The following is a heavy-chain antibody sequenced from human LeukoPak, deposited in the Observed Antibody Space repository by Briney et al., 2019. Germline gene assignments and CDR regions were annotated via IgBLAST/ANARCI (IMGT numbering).Heavy chain of an antibody. Sequence: GGSLRLSCAASGFTFTAYAMSWFRQAPGKGLEWVANIHEDGFVRNYVDSVKGRFTISRDNARNSVYLQLNNLRVEDTALYYCARGRGWVDHWGQGTLVTVSS. CDR1: GFTFTAYA. V-gene: IGHV3-7*01. CDR2: IHEDGFVR. D-gene: IGHD3-16*01. CDR3: ARGRGWVDH. J-gene: IGHJ4*02.